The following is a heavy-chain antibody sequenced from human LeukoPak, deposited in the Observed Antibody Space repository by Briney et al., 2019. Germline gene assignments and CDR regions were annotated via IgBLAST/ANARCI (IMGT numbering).Heavy chain of an antibody. J-gene: IGHJ5*02. CDR2: IYYSGST. V-gene: IGHV4-61*01. D-gene: IGHD6-19*01. Sequence: SETLSLTCTVSGGSISSGSYYWSWIRQPPGKGLEWIGYIYYSGSTNYNPSLKSRVTISVDTSKNQFSLKLSSVTAADTAVYYCARGPYGAVAYNWFDPWGQGTLVTVSS. CDR3: ARGPYGAVAYNWFDP. CDR1: GGSISSGSYY.